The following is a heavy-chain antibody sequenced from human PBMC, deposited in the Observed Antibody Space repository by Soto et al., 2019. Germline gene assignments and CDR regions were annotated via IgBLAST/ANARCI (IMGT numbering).Heavy chain of an antibody. D-gene: IGHD5-12*01. V-gene: IGHV4-30-4*01. Sequence: SETLSLTCTVSGDSINSGDFYWSWIRQPPGKGLEWIGYIYYSGSTYYNPSLKSRVTISVDRSKNQFSLKLSSVTAADTAVYYCAAGGGLPRYYWGQGTLVTVSS. CDR2: IYYSGST. CDR1: GDSINSGDFY. CDR3: AAGGGLPRYY. J-gene: IGHJ4*02.